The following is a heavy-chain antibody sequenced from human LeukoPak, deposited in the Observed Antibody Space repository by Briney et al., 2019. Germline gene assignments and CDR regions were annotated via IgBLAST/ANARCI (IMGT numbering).Heavy chain of an antibody. CDR2: IIPIFGTA. J-gene: IGHJ3*02. Sequence: SVKVSCKASGGTFSSYAISWVRQAPGQGLEWMGGIIPIFGTANYAQKFQGRVTITADKSTSTAYMELSSLRSEDTAVYYCARRIAAARYAFDIWGQGTMVTVSS. D-gene: IGHD6-13*01. CDR1: GGTFSSYA. CDR3: ARRIAAARYAFDI. V-gene: IGHV1-69*06.